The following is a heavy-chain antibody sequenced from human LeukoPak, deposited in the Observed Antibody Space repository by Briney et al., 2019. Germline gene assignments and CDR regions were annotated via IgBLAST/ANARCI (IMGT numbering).Heavy chain of an antibody. CDR3: ARGRLRQPEDWFDP. J-gene: IGHJ5*02. CDR1: VYTFTYYY. CDR2: INPNSGGT. D-gene: IGHD6-13*01. V-gene: IGHV1-2*02. Sequence: ASVTVSFKSSVYTFTYYYMHWVRQAPGQGLEWMGWINPNSGGTNYAQKFQGRVTTTRDTSISTAYMELSRLRSDDTAVYYCARGRLRQPEDWFDPWGQGTLVTVSS.